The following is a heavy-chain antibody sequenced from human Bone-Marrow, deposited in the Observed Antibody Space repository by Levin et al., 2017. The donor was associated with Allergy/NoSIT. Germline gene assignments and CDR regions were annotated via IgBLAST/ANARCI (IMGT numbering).Heavy chain of an antibody. Sequence: KISCKSSGDTFSTYGISWLRQAPAQGLEWMGGIIPMFGTTNYAQKFQGRVTITAHKSTTTAYMELSSLSSEDTAIYYCALRLGRGYYFDHWGQGTLVTVSS. CDR1: GDTFSTYG. CDR3: ALRLGRGYYFDH. V-gene: IGHV1-69*06. D-gene: IGHD3-10*01. J-gene: IGHJ4*02. CDR2: IIPMFGTT.